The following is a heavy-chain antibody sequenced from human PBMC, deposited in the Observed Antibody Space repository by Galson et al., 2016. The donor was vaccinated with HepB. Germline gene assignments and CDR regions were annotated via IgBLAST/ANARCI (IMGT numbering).Heavy chain of an antibody. J-gene: IGHJ4*02. CDR2: ISSSSSYI. Sequence: SLRPSCAASGFTFSSYSMNWARQAPGKGLDWVSSISSSSSYIYYADSVKGRSTISRDNAKNSLYLQMNNLRAEDTAVYYCARADDYDDYYFDYWGQGTLVTVSS. D-gene: IGHD4-17*01. CDR1: GFTFSSYS. V-gene: IGHV3-21*01. CDR3: ARADDYDDYYFDY.